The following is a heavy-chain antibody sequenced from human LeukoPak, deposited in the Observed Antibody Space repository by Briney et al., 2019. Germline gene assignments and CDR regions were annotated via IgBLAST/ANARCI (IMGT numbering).Heavy chain of an antibody. Sequence: ASVKVSCKASGFTFTSNDTNWVRQATGQGLEWMGWMNPNSGNTGYAQKFQGRVTMTRNTSISTAYMELSSLRSEDTAVYYCARDMTTSGVDPWGQGTLVTVSS. D-gene: IGHD4-17*01. V-gene: IGHV1-8*01. CDR3: ARDMTTSGVDP. CDR2: MNPNSGNT. J-gene: IGHJ5*02. CDR1: GFTFTSND.